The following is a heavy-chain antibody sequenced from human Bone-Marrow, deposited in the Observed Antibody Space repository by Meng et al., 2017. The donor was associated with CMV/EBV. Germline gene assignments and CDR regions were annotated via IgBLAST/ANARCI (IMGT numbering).Heavy chain of an antibody. Sequence: QVQLGQSGAEVKKPGASVNGSCKASGYTFTGYYMHWGRQAPGQGLEWMGWINPNSGGTNYAQKFQGRVTMTRDTSISTAYMELSRLRSDDTAVYYCARASTTVVTPSWFDPWGQGTLVTVSS. CDR1: GYTFTGYY. CDR3: ARASTTVVTPSWFDP. V-gene: IGHV1-2*02. J-gene: IGHJ5*02. CDR2: INPNSGGT. D-gene: IGHD4-23*01.